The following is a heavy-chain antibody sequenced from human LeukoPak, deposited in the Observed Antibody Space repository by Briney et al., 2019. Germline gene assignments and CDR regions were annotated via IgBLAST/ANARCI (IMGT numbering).Heavy chain of an antibody. CDR2: INPDGNKK. CDR1: GLTFGSSW. V-gene: IGHV3-7*01. D-gene: IGHD5-18*01. J-gene: IGHJ4*02. CDR3: ARDLAYSRLDY. Sequence: GGSLLLSCAVSGLTFGSSWMDWVRQAPGKGLEWVASINPDGNKKYSADSVKGRFTISRDNAENSLYLQMNSLRVEDTAFYYCARDLAYSRLDYWGQGMLVTVSS.